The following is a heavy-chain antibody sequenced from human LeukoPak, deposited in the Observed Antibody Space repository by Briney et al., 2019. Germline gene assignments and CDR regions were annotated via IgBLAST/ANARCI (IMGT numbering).Heavy chain of an antibody. J-gene: IGHJ6*02. CDR3: ARAGSGYSYGYYYYGMDV. CDR2: IYYSGST. CDR1: GGSLSSYY. V-gene: IGHV4-59*01. Sequence: SETLSLTCTVSGGSLSSYYWSWIRQPPGKGLEWIGYIYYSGSTNYSPSLKSRVTISVDTSKNQSSLKLSSVTAADTAVYYWARAGSGYSYGYYYYGMDVWGQGTTVTVSS. D-gene: IGHD5-18*01.